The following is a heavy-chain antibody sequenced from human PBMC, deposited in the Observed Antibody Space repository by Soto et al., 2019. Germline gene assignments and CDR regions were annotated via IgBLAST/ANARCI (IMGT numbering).Heavy chain of an antibody. CDR1: GYSFLSYW. CDR2: IYPDDSDT. CDR3: ARRYCSGGSCQEWFDP. D-gene: IGHD2-15*01. Sequence: GESLKISCKGSGYSFLSYWIGWVRQMPGRGLEWMGIIYPDDSDTRYSPSFQGQVTISADKSISTAYLQWSSLKASDTALYYCARRYCSGGSCQEWFDPWGQGTLVTVSS. V-gene: IGHV5-51*01. J-gene: IGHJ5*02.